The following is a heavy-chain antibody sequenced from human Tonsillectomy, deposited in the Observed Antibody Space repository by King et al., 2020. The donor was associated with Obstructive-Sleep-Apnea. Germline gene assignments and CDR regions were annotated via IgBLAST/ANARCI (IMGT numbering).Heavy chain of an antibody. Sequence: PLQESGPGLVKPSETLSLTCTVSGGSISSYYWSWIRQPPGKGLQWIGYIYYSGRTNYNPSLKSRVTISVDTSKNQFSLKLSSVTAADTAVYYCARRGQLWADPFDYWGQGTPVTVSS. CDR3: ARRGQLWADPFDY. CDR2: IYYSGRT. V-gene: IGHV4-59*01. CDR1: GGSISSYY. D-gene: IGHD5-18*01. J-gene: IGHJ4*02.